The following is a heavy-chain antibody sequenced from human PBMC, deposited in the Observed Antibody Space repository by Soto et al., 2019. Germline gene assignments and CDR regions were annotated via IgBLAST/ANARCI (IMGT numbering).Heavy chain of an antibody. CDR1: GGSISSSSFY. D-gene: IGHD6-13*01. Sequence: SETLSLTCTVSGGSISSSSFYWTWIRQPPGKGLEWIGSIYYSGSTYYNPSLRSRVPISVGTAKNQFSMKVSAVTAAERAVYYCARVQSILATQAAAGRSNWFDPWSQGTLVTVSS. CDR3: ARVQSILATQAAAGRSNWFDP. J-gene: IGHJ5*02. CDR2: IYYSGST. V-gene: IGHV4-39*07.